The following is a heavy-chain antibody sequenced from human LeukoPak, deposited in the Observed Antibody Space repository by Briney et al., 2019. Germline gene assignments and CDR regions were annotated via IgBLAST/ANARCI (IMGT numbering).Heavy chain of an antibody. D-gene: IGHD2-21*01. CDR2: IYYSGST. J-gene: IGHJ5*02. CDR3: ARDFEFQGWFDP. Sequence: SETLSLTCTVSGGSISSYYWSWIRQPPGKGLEWIGYIYYSGSTNYNPSLKSRVTISVDTSKNQFSLKLSSVTAADTAVYYCARDFEFQGWFDPWGQGTLVTVSS. V-gene: IGHV4-59*01. CDR1: GGSISSYY.